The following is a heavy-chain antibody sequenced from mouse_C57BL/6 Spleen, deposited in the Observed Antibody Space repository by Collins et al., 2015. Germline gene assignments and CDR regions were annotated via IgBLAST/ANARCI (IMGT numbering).Heavy chain of an antibody. CDR1: GYTFTTYG. CDR3: ARPSNYDYYAMDY. CDR2: INTYSGVP. Sequence: QIQLVQSGPELKKPGETVKISCKASGYTFTTYGMSWVKQAPGKGLKWMGWINTYSGVPTYADDFKGRFAFSLETSASTAYLQINNLKNEDTATYFCARPSNYDYYAMDYWGQGTSVTVSS. D-gene: IGHD2-5*01. V-gene: IGHV9-3*01. J-gene: IGHJ4*01.